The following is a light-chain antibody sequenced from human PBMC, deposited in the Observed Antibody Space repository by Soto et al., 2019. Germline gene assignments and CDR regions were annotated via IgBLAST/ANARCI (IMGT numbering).Light chain of an antibody. J-gene: IGLJ1*01. CDR1: NSDIGGYNF. CDR3: SSYTSSITYV. CDR2: EVS. Sequence: QSALTQPASVSGSPGQSITISCTGANSDIGGYNFVSWYQQHPGKAPKLMIFEVSHRPSGVSDRFSGSKSGNTASLTISGLQAEDEADYYCSSYTSSITYVFGTGTKLTVL. V-gene: IGLV2-14*03.